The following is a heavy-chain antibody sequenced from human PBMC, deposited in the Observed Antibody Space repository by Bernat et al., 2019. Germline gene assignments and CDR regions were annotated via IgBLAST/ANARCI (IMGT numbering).Heavy chain of an antibody. Sequence: EVQLLESGGGLVQPGGSLRLSCAASGFTFSSYAMSWVRQAPGKGLVWVSRINSDGSSTSYAESVKGRFTISRDTAGNTLYLQMNSLRAEDTAVYYCAGWSGYDYYHYYMDVWGKGTTVTVSS. J-gene: IGHJ6*03. CDR1: GFTFSSYA. CDR3: AGWSGYDYYHYYMDV. CDR2: INSDGSST. D-gene: IGHD5-12*01. V-gene: IGHV3-74*02.